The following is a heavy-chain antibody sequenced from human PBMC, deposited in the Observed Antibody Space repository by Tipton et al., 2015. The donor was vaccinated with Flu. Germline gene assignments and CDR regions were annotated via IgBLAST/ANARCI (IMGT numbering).Heavy chain of an antibody. V-gene: IGHV4-4*02. J-gene: IGHJ4*02. CDR1: VGSISSSNW. D-gene: IGHD1-1*01. CDR3: AGSGDTTGTRAVDY. CDR2: IYHSGST. Sequence: TLSLTCAVSVGSISSSNWWSWVRQPPGKGLEWIGEIYHSGSTNYNPSLKSRVTISVDKSKNQFSLKLSSVTAADTAVYYCAGSGDTTGTRAVDYWGQGTLVTVSS.